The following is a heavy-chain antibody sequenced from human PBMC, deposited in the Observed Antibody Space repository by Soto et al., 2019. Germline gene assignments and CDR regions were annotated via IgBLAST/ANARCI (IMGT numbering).Heavy chain of an antibody. V-gene: IGHV3-23*01. D-gene: IGHD2-21*02. CDR1: GFTFSNYA. Sequence: GGSLRLSCGVSGFTFSNYAMSWVRQAPGKGLEWVSAINIGGDTTYYADSVKGRFTMSRDNSKNTLYLQMNSLRAEDTAVYYCAKLLVTQMPYYYYGLDVWGPGPKLTVSS. CDR2: INIGGDTT. J-gene: IGHJ6*02. CDR3: AKLLVTQMPYYYYGLDV.